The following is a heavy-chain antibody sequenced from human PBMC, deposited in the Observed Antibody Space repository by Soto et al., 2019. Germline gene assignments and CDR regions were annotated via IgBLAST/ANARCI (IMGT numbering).Heavy chain of an antibody. V-gene: IGHV4-31*03. J-gene: IGHJ5*02. Sequence: PSETLSLTCTVSGGSISSGGYYWSWIRQHPGKGLEWIGYIYYSGSTYYNPSLKSRVTISVDTSKNQFSLKLSSVTAADTAVYYCARTHYCGGDCYNWFDPWGQGTLVTVSS. CDR2: IYYSGST. CDR3: ARTHYCGGDCYNWFDP. CDR1: GGSISSGGYY. D-gene: IGHD2-21*02.